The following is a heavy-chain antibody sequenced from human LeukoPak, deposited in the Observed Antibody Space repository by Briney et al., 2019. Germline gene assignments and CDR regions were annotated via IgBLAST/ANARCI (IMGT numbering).Heavy chain of an antibody. CDR3: TTDPDYYDSSGYLDAFDI. V-gene: IGHV3-15*01. CDR1: GFTFSNAW. J-gene: IGHJ3*02. Sequence: GGSLRLSCAASGFTFSNAWMSWVRQAPGKGLEWVGRIKSKTDGGTTDYAAPVKGRFTISRDDSKNTLYLQMNSLKTEDTAVYYCTTDPDYYDSSGYLDAFDIWGQGTMVTVSS. D-gene: IGHD3-22*01. CDR2: IKSKTDGGTT.